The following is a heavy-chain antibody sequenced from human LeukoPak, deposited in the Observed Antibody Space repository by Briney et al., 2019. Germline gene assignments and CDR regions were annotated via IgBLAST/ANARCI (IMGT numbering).Heavy chain of an antibody. CDR1: GFTFSSYA. CDR2: ISGSGGST. D-gene: IGHD4-17*01. CDR3: AKSLTTVTTGGWSFDL. Sequence: GGSLRLSCAASGFTFSSYAMSWVRQAPGKGVEWVSAISGSGGSTYYAGSVKGRFTISRDNSKNTLYLQMNSLRAEDTAVYYCAKSLTTVTTGGWSFDLWGRGTLVTVSS. J-gene: IGHJ2*01. V-gene: IGHV3-23*01.